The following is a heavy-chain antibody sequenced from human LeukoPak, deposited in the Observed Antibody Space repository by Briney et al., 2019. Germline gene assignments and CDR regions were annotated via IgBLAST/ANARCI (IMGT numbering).Heavy chain of an antibody. V-gene: IGHV4-59*01. J-gene: IGHJ4*02. Sequence: SETLSLTCTVSGGSISSYYWSWIRQPPGQGLEWIGYIYYSGSTNYNPSLKSRVTISVDTSKNQFSLKLSSVIAADTAVYYCARIRTAAAGTGYFDYWGQGTLVTVSS. CDR3: ARIRTAAAGTGYFDY. D-gene: IGHD6-13*01. CDR2: IYYSGST. CDR1: GGSISSYY.